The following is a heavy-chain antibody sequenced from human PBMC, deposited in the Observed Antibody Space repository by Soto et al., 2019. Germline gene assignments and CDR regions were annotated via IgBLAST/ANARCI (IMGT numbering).Heavy chain of an antibody. J-gene: IGHJ4*02. CDR3: ASGGDYATLGFQFGWPSGY. CDR2: IIPILGIA. Sequence: GASVKVSCKASGGTFSSYTISWVRQAPGQELEWMGRIIPILGIANYAQKFQGRVTITADKSTSTAYMELSSLRSEDTAVYYCASGGDYATLGFQFGWPSGYWGQGTLVTVSS. D-gene: IGHD4-17*01. V-gene: IGHV1-69*02. CDR1: GGTFSSYT.